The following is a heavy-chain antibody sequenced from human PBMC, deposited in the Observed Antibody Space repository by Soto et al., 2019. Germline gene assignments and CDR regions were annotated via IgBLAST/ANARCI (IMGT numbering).Heavy chain of an antibody. D-gene: IGHD6-13*01. V-gene: IGHV4-30-2*01. Sequence: SATLSLTCAVSGGSISSGGYWWSWIRQPPGKGLEWIVYIYGSGSTYYNPSLKSRVTISVDTSKNQFSLKLSSVTAADTAVYYCATTAGGIWGQGTMVTVSS. CDR3: ATTAGGI. CDR2: IYGSGST. CDR1: GGSISSGGYW. J-gene: IGHJ3*02.